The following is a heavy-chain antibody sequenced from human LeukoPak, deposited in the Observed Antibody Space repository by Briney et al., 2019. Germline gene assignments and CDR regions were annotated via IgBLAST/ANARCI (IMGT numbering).Heavy chain of an antibody. CDR1: GGSISSYY. Sequence: SETLSLTCTVSGGSISSYYWNWIRQPAGKGLGWIGRIHTSGSTKYNPSLKSRVTMSVDTSKNQFSLKLSSVTAADTAVYYCSTYYYDSSGYYQFDYWGQGTLVTVSS. CDR2: IHTSGST. D-gene: IGHD3-22*01. CDR3: STYYYDSSGYYQFDY. V-gene: IGHV4-4*07. J-gene: IGHJ4*02.